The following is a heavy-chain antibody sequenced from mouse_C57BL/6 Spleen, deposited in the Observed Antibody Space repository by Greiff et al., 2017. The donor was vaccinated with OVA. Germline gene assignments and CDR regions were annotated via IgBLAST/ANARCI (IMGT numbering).Heavy chain of an antibody. CDR1: GYTFTSYW. V-gene: IGHV1-64*01. D-gene: IGHD2-4*01. CDR3: ARDYDYDVGFAY. J-gene: IGHJ3*01. CDR2: IHPNSGST. Sequence: QVQLQQPGAELVKPGASVKLSCKASGYTFTSYWMHWVKQRPGQGLEWIGMIHPNSGSTNYNEKFKGKATLTVDQSSSTAYMQLSSLASEDSAVDYCARDYDYDVGFAYWGQGTLVTVSA.